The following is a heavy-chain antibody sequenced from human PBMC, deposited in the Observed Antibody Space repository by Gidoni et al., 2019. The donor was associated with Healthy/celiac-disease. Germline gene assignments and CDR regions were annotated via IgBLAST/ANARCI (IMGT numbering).Heavy chain of an antibody. D-gene: IGHD5-18*01. CDR3: ARGSYGPGDYYYYYMDV. V-gene: IGHV3-20*01. CDR2: INWNGGST. Sequence: EVQLVESGGGVVRPGGSLRLSCAASGFTFDDYGMSWVRQAPGKGLEWVSGINWNGGSTGYADSVKGRFTISRDNAKNSLYLQMNSLRAEDTALYHCARGSYGPGDYYYYYMDVWGKGTTVTVSS. CDR1: GFTFDDYG. J-gene: IGHJ6*03.